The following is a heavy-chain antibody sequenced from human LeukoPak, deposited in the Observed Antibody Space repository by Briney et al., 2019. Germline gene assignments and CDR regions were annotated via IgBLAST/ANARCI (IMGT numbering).Heavy chain of an antibody. J-gene: IGHJ4*02. D-gene: IGHD3-22*01. V-gene: IGHV4-61*02. Sequence: SETLSLTCTVSGGSIRSGNYYWSCIRQPAGKGLEWIVRSNTRVSTNYNPALKSRATISVDTSKNQFSLKLSSVTAADTAVYYCARTTESYDSSGFCVYYFDYWGQGTLVTVSS. CDR3: ARTTESYDSSGFCVYYFDY. CDR2: SNTRVST. CDR1: GGSIRSGNYY.